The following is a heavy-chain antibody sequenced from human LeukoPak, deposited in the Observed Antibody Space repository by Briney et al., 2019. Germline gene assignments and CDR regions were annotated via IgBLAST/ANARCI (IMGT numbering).Heavy chain of an antibody. J-gene: IGHJ4*02. CDR3: ALGKNFGYHYFDF. CDR1: GFTFSSYG. V-gene: IGHV3-30*02. CDR2: IRFDGSEK. Sequence: GGSLRLSCAASGFTFSSYGMHWVRRAPGKGLEWMTFIRFDGSEKYYADSVKGRFTISRDYSKNTLFLQMSSLRPEDTAVYYCALGKNFGYHYFDFWGQGALVTVSS. D-gene: IGHD2-2*03.